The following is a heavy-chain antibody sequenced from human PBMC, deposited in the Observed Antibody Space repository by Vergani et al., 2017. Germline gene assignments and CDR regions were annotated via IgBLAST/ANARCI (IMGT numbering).Heavy chain of an antibody. J-gene: IGHJ6*02. D-gene: IGHD2-15*01. Sequence: EVQLLESGGGLVQPGGSLRLSCVASGFSFRNAWMNWVRRTPGKGLEWVGRIKSTFDRGTTDYAAAVKGRFTISRDDSKNTLFLQMNGLKTEDIGVYYCTTDPRYCSDGSCYWLRDHHYYGMDVWGQGTTVTVSS. CDR1: GFSFRNAW. V-gene: IGHV3-15*07. CDR3: TTDPRYCSDGSCYWLRDHHYYGMDV. CDR2: IKSTFDRGTT.